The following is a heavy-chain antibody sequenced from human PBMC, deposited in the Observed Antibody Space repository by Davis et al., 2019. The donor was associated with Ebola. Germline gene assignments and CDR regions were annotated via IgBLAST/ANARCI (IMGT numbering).Heavy chain of an antibody. CDR3: ARDQYYDFWSGYYN. CDR1: GYTFTGYY. V-gene: IGHV1-2*02. D-gene: IGHD3-3*01. Sequence: ASVKVSCKASGYTFTGYYMHWVRQAPGQGLEWMGWINPNSGGTNYAQKFQGRVTMTRDTSISTAYMELSRLRSDDTAVYYCARDQYYDFWSGYYNWGQGTLVTVSS. J-gene: IGHJ4*02. CDR2: INPNSGGT.